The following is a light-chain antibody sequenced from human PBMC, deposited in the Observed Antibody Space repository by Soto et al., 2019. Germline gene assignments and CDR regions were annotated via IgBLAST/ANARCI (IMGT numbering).Light chain of an antibody. CDR2: AAS. Sequence: EIVMTQSPATLSVSPGERATLSCRASQSVNSRLVWYQQKPGQAPRLLIYAASTRATGIPARFSGSGSGTEFTLTISSLQSEDFGTYYCQQYTQWPQWTFGQGTKVDI. CDR3: QQYTQWPQWT. V-gene: IGKV3-15*01. CDR1: QSVNSR. J-gene: IGKJ1*01.